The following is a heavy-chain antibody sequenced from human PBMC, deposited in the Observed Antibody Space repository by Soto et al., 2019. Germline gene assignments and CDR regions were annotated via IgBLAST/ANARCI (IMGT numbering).Heavy chain of an antibody. CDR3: ARDSGGMDV. V-gene: IGHV1-3*01. CDR2: INASNGNT. CDR1: GYTFTSYY. Sequence: TSVKVSCKASGYTFTSYYMHWVRQAPGQGLEWMGRINASNGNTRYSQKFQGRVTITRDTSASTAYMELSSLRSEDTAVYYCARDSGGMDVWGQGTTVTVSS. J-gene: IGHJ6*02.